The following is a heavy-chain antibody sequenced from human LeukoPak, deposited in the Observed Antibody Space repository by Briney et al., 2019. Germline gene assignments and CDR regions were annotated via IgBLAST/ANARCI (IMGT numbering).Heavy chain of an antibody. Sequence: GGSLRLSCAVSGFTVNSYAMSRVRQPPGKGLEWVSGISGGGGTTYFADPVKGRFTISRDNSKNTLYLQMNSLRAEDTAVYYCGKGGYSSSWSNFDYWGPGTLVTVS. CDR3: GKGGYSSSWSNFDY. D-gene: IGHD2-2*01. CDR2: ISGGGGTT. J-gene: IGHJ4*02. CDR1: GFTVNSYA. V-gene: IGHV3-23*01.